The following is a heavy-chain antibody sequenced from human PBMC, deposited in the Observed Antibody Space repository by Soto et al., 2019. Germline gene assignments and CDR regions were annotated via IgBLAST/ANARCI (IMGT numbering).Heavy chain of an antibody. Sequence: ASVKVSCKASGYTFTGYYMHWVRQAPGQGLEWMGWINPNSGGTNYAQKFQGWVTMTKDTSISTAYMELSSLRSDDTAVYYCATHNYNYAMDVCGQGTTVTVAS. CDR2: INPNSGGT. CDR3: ATHNYNYAMDV. J-gene: IGHJ6*02. V-gene: IGHV1-2*04. CDR1: GYTFTGYY.